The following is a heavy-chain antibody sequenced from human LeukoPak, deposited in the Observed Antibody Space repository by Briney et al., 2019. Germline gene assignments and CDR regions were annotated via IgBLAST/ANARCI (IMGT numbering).Heavy chain of an antibody. CDR1: GFTFSSYS. D-gene: IGHD3-10*01. Sequence: GGSLRLSCAASGFTFSSYSMNWVRQAPGKGLEWVSSISSSSSYIYYADSVKGRFTISRDNAKNSLYLQMNSLRAEDTAVYYCAKSPPYGSGSYYNGWGQGTLVTVSS. J-gene: IGHJ4*02. V-gene: IGHV3-21*01. CDR3: AKSPPYGSGSYYNG. CDR2: ISSSSSYI.